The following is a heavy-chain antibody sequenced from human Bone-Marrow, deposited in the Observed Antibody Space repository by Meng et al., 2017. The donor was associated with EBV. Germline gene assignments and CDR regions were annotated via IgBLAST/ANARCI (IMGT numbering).Heavy chain of an antibody. CDR1: VGPFSSDA. V-gene: IGHV1-69*01. CDR3: ASESGRGFTPDY. J-gene: IGHJ4*02. D-gene: IGHD3-10*01. Sequence: QLQVVESWVQVKKPGAVAKVCCKACVGPFSSDAISWVRQAPGQGLECLGGLIPLSDAPHYAQKFQGRVTITADESTSTHYLDLSGLRAEDTAVYYGASESGRGFTPDYWGQGTLVTVSS. CDR2: LIPLSDAP.